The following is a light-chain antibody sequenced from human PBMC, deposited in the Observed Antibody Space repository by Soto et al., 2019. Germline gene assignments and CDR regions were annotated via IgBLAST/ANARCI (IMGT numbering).Light chain of an antibody. CDR2: DVS. V-gene: IGLV2-14*01. CDR3: SSYTSSRTVV. CDR1: GSDVGANNY. Sequence: QSVLTQPASVSGSPGQSITISCTGTGSDVGANNYVSWYQQHPGKAPRLMIYDVSNRPSGVSNRFSGSKSGNTASLTISGLQAEDEADYYCSSYTSSRTVVFGGGTKVTVL. J-gene: IGLJ3*02.